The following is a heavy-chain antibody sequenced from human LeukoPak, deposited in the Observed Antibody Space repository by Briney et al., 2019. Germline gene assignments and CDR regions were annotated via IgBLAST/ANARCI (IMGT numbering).Heavy chain of an antibody. Sequence: SETLSLTCTVSGGSISSYYWSWIRQPPGKGLEWIGYIYYSGSTNYNPSLKSRVTISVDTSKNQFSLKLSSVTAADTAVYYCASGHYDSSGYVDDYWGQGTLVTVSS. V-gene: IGHV4-59*01. CDR3: ASGHYDSSGYVDDY. CDR1: GGSISSYY. J-gene: IGHJ4*02. D-gene: IGHD3-22*01. CDR2: IYYSGST.